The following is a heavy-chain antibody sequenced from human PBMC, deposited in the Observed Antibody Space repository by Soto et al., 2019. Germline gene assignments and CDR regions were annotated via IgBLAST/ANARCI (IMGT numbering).Heavy chain of an antibody. J-gene: IGHJ4*02. Sequence: EVQLVESGGGLFKPGGSLRLTCVASDFAFSNYWMHWFRQAPGKGLEWVGRIKSKTDGGTIDYAAPVEGRFTISRDDSRYTLYLQINSLKTEDTAVYYCSSPRHSGKSVDYWGQGTLVTVSS. V-gene: IGHV3-15*07. CDR1: DFAFSNYW. CDR3: SSPRHSGKSVDY. D-gene: IGHD3-10*01. CDR2: IKSKTDGGTI.